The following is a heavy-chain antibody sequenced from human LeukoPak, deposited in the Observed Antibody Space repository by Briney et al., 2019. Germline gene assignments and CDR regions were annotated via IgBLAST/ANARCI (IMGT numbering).Heavy chain of an antibody. D-gene: IGHD2-2*01. V-gene: IGHV4-59*01. CDR2: IYYSGST. Sequence: SSETLSLTCTVSGGSISSYYWSWIRQPPGKGLEWIGYIYYSGSTNYNPSLKSRVTISVDTSKNQFSLKLSSVTAANTAVYYCARSNEMVPAAPGYFQHWGQGTLVTVSS. J-gene: IGHJ1*01. CDR1: GGSISSYY. CDR3: ARSNEMVPAAPGYFQH.